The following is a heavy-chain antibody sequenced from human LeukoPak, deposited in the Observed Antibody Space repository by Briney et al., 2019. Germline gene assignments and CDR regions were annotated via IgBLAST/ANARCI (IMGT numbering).Heavy chain of an antibody. CDR1: GFTFSSYG. CDR3: AKEGEPIAAADYDY. V-gene: IGHV3-33*06. J-gene: IGHJ4*02. Sequence: PGGSLRLSCAATGFTFSSYGMHWVRQAPGKGLEWVAVIWYDGSNKYYADSVKGRFTISRDNSKNTLYLQMNSLRAEDTAVYYCAKEGEPIAAADYDYWGQGTLVTVSS. CDR2: IWYDGSNK. D-gene: IGHD6-13*01.